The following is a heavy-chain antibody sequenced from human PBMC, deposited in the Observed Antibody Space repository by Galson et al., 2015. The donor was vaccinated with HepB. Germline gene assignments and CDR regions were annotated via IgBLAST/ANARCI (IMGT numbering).Heavy chain of an antibody. D-gene: IGHD5-18*01. CDR2: IIPILGIA. CDR3: AREGRVSNSYGQYNWFDP. V-gene: IGHV1-69*04. CDR1: GGTFSSYA. Sequence: SVKVSCKASGGTFSSYAISWVRQAPGQGLEWMGRIIPILGIANYAQKFQGRVTITADKSTSTAYMELSSLRSEDTAVYYCAREGRVSNSYGQYNWFDPWGQGTLVTVSS. J-gene: IGHJ5*02.